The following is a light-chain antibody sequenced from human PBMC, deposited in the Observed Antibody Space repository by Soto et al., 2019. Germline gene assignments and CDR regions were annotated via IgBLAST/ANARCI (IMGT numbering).Light chain of an antibody. CDR1: QSIGSN. Sequence: DIQLTQSPTSLSASVGDRISISCRATQSIGSNLCWYQQKPGKAPALLIYTASTLQSGVPYRFSGSGYATDFTLTISSLQPEEVATYFCQQTYVLPQTFGQGTKV. V-gene: IGKV1-39*01. CDR3: QQTYVLPQT. CDR2: TAS. J-gene: IGKJ1*01.